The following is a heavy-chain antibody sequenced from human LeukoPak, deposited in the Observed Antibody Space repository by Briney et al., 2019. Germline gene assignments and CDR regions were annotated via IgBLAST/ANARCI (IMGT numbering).Heavy chain of an antibody. J-gene: IGHJ6*02. CDR2: ISYDGSNK. V-gene: IGHV3-30-3*01. CDR1: GFTFSSYD. D-gene: IGHD3-16*01. CDR3: ARDLRGYYYYGMDV. Sequence: PGGSLRLSCAASGFTFSSYDMHWVRQATGKGLEWVAVISYDGSNKYYADSVKGRFTISRDNSKNTLYLQMNSLRAEDTAVYYCARDLRGYYYYGMDVWGQGTTVTVSS.